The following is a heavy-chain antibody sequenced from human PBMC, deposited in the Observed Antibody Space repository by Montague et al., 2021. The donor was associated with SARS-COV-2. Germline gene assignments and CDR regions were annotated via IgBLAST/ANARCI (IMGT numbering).Heavy chain of an antibody. Sequence: YRSLSLAVSGFIFSTYGMHWVRQAPGKGLEWVAVIWYDGSNKYYADSVKGRFTISRDNSKNTLYLQMNSLRAEDTAVYYCARDRDYYDSSGHYCEIDYWGQGTLVTVSS. J-gene: IGHJ4*02. CDR1: GFIFSTYG. CDR3: ARDRDYYDSSGHYCEIDY. V-gene: IGHV3-33*08. CDR2: IWYDGSNK. D-gene: IGHD3-22*01.